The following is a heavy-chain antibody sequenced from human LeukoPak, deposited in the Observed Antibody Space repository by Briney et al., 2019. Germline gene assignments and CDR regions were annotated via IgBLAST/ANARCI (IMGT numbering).Heavy chain of an antibody. CDR3: ARVGLPAAMWSYYYYGMDV. CDR2: ISAYNGNT. Sequence: ASVKVSCKASGYTFTSYGTSWVRQAPGQGLEWMGWISAYNGNTNYAQKLQGRVTMTTDTSTSTAYMELRSLRSDDTAVYYCARVGLPAAMWSYYYYGMDVWGQGTTVTVSS. D-gene: IGHD2-2*01. V-gene: IGHV1-18*01. CDR1: GYTFTSYG. J-gene: IGHJ6*02.